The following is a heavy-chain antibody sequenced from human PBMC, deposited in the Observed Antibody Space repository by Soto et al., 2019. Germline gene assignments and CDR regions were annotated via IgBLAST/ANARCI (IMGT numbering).Heavy chain of an antibody. CDR1: ENTLTELT. CDR3: AADRKIVGTIGAFDF. CDR2: SAPEEGEP. J-gene: IGHJ4*02. Sequence: QVQLVQSGAEVRKPGASVKVSCKVPENTLTELTIDWLRQAPGKGLEWMGRSAPEEGEPIYPQKFQGRVSMTEDPSTDTAYMELTSLRFEDTAVYFRAADRKIVGTIGAFDFWGPGTLVTVSS. D-gene: IGHD1-26*01. V-gene: IGHV1-24*01.